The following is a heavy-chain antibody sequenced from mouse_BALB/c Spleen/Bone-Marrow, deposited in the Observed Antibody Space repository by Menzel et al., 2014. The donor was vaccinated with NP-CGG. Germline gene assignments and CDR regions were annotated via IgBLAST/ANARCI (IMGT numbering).Heavy chain of an antibody. D-gene: IGHD1-1*01. V-gene: IGHV4-1*02. CDR2: INPDSSTI. CDR3: ARLNYYGNLFV. J-gene: IGHJ1*01. CDR1: GFDFSRYW. Sequence: EVMLVESGGGLVQPGGSLKLSCAASGFDFSRYWMSWVRQAQGKGLEWIGEINPDSSTINYTPSLKDKFIISRDNAKNTLYLQMSKVRSEDTALYYCARLNYYGNLFVWGAGTTVTVSS.